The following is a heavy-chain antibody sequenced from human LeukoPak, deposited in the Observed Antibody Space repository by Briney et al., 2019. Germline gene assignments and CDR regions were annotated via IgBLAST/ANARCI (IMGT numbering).Heavy chain of an antibody. Sequence: GGSLRLSCAASGYTFSNAWMNWVRQAPGKGLEWVGRIRSKTDGGTTDDAAPVKGRSTISRDDSKNTVYLQMNSLKTEDTAVYYCTTDLFGSGWLHDWGQGTLVTVSS. J-gene: IGHJ4*02. CDR3: TTDLFGSGWLHD. CDR2: IRSKTDGGTT. CDR1: GYTFSNAW. D-gene: IGHD5-24*01. V-gene: IGHV3-15*07.